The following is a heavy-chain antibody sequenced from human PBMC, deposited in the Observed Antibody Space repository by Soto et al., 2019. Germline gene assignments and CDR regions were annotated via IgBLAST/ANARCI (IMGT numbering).Heavy chain of an antibody. V-gene: IGHV3-74*01. CDR3: TTVFEY. CDR1: GFTFTNYW. Sequence: EVQLVQSGGGSVQPGGSLRLSCAASGFTFTNYWMHWVRQVPGKGLVWVSRIDGVGTGTSYSDSVRGRFTISRDNAENILYLQMNSLRADDTAVYDCTTVFEYCGQGSLVTVSS. J-gene: IGHJ4*02. CDR2: IDGVGTGT.